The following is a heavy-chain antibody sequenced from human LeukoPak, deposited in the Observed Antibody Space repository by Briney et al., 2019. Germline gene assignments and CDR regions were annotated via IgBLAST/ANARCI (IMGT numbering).Heavy chain of an antibody. V-gene: IGHV4-59*01. CDR3: ARGPTRYYFDY. Sequence: SETLSLTCTVSGGSISNYYWSWIRQPPGKGLEWIGYFYSSGSTSYNPSLKSRVTISLDTSKNQFSLRLSSVTAADAAVYYCARGPTRYYFDYWGQGTQVTVSS. CDR1: GGSISNYY. J-gene: IGHJ4*02. CDR2: FYSSGST.